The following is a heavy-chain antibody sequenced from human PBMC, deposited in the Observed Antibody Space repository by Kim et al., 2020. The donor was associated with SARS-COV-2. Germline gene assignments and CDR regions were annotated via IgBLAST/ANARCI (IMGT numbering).Heavy chain of an antibody. CDR2: IYYSGST. Sequence: SETLSLTCTVSGGSISSSSYYWGWIRQPPGKGLEWIGSIYYSGSTYYNPSLKSRVTISVDTSKNQFSLKLNSVTAADTAVYYCARHGQSAGSGWYWGLEYYFDYWRQGTLVTVSS. V-gene: IGHV4-39*01. J-gene: IGHJ4*02. CDR3: ARHGQSAGSGWYWGLEYYFDY. D-gene: IGHD6-19*01. CDR1: GGSISSSSYY.